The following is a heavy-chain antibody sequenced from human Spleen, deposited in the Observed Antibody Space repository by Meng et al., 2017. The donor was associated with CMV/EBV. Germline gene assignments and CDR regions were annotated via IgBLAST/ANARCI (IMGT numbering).Heavy chain of an antibody. CDR2: IRYDESDE. Sequence: GESLKISCATSGFNFKIYGMHWVRQLPGKGLEWVAFIRYDESDEYYADSVKGRFTISRDNSRNTLYLQMNSLRAEDTAIYYCAKDFIVLVPRGMDVWGQGTTVTVSS. CDR3: AKDFIVLVPRGMDV. V-gene: IGHV3-30*02. D-gene: IGHD2-2*01. J-gene: IGHJ6*02. CDR1: GFNFKIYG.